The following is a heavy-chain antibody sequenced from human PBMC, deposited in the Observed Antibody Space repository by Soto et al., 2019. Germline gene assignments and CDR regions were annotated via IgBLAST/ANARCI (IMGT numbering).Heavy chain of an antibody. CDR2: IRTTSTYI. CDR3: ARDLAPYDVWDGSLPHWVHV. V-gene: IGHV3-21*01. J-gene: IGHJ6*02. D-gene: IGHD3-16*01. Sequence: GGSLRLSCAASGFTFSDYSMVWVRQAPGKGLEWVSSIRTTSTYIYYAESVKGRFTISRHNAKSSLYLQMNSLRAEDTGVYYCARDLAPYDVWDGSLPHWVHVWGQGTTVTVSS. CDR1: GFTFSDYS.